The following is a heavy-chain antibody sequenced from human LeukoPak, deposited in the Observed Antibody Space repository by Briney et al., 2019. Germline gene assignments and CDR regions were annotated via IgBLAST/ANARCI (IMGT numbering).Heavy chain of an antibody. V-gene: IGHV3-23*01. CDR3: APRGVEAA. CDR2: ISDSGGDIT. J-gene: IGHJ5*02. D-gene: IGHD3-10*01. CDR1: GFTFRRYG. Sequence: GSLRLSFAASGFTFRRYGMTWVRQAPGKGLEWVSAISDSGGDITSYADSVKGRFTISRDNSKNTLYLQMNSLRAEDTAIYYCAPRGVEAAWGQGALVTVSS.